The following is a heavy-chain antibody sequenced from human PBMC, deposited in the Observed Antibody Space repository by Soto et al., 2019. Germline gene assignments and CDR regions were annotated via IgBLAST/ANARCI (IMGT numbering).Heavy chain of an antibody. CDR2: ISYDGSKK. Sequence: PGGSLRLSCAASGFTFSNYGMHWVRQAPGKGLEWVAVISYDGSKKYYADSVKGRFTISRDNSKNTLYLQMNSLRAEDTAVYYCGKDYYDYREPRYYYGMDVWGQGTTVTVYS. CDR3: GKDYYDYREPRYYYGMDV. V-gene: IGHV3-30*18. CDR1: GFTFSNYG. J-gene: IGHJ6*02. D-gene: IGHD3-22*01.